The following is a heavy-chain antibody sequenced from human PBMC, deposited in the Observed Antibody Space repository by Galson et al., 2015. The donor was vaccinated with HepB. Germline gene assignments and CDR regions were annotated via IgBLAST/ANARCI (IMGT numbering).Heavy chain of an antibody. J-gene: IGHJ3*02. CDR3: VRTYRSGSKGDI. CDR2: KASGEAK. CDR1: GFIFGDYA. D-gene: IGHD3-3*01. V-gene: IGHV3-49*03. Sequence: SLRLSCAPSGFIFGDYAVSWFRQAPRKGLQWVGKASGEAKEYAASVKGRFTISRDDSKSIAYLQMNSLKTEDTAVYYCVRTYRSGSKGDIWGQGTMVTVSS.